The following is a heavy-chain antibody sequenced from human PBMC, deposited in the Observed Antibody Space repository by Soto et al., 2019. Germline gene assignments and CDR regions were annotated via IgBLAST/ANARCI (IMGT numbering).Heavy chain of an antibody. Sequence: SVKVSCKASGYTFTSHYMHWGRQAPGQGLEWMGLINPSAGSTSYAQSFQGRVTMTRDTSTSTVFMDLSSLRSEDTAIYYCATPSGYWGQGTLVTVSS. J-gene: IGHJ4*02. CDR1: GYTFTSHY. V-gene: IGHV1-46*01. CDR3: ATPSGY. CDR2: INPSAGST. D-gene: IGHD3-10*01.